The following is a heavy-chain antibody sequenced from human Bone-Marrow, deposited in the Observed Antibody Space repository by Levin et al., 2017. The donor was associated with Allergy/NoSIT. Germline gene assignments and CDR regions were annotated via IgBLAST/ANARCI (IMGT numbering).Heavy chain of an antibody. CDR2: INPNSGGT. CDR3: ARVAWLRGYYFDY. D-gene: IGHD5-12*01. Sequence: GASVKVSCKASGYTFTGYYMHWVRQAPGQGLEWMGWINPNSGGTNYAQKFQGRVTMTRDTSISTAYMELSRLRSDDTAVYYCARVAWLRGYYFDYWGQGTLVTVSS. J-gene: IGHJ4*02. CDR1: GYTFTGYY. V-gene: IGHV1-2*02.